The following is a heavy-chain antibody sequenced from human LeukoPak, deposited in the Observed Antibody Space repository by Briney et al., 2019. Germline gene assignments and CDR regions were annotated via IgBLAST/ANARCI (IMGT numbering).Heavy chain of an antibody. Sequence: GGSLRLSCAASGFTFNIYWMTWVRQAPGKGLEWVANIKQDGSDKYYVDSVKGRFTISRDNSENTLFLQMNSLRPEDTALYYCAKYPGGFTGIVNYYHMDAWGKGTTVTVSS. CDR3: AKYPGGFTGIVNYYHMDA. V-gene: IGHV3-7*01. D-gene: IGHD1-26*01. CDR2: IKQDGSDK. CDR1: GFTFNIYW. J-gene: IGHJ6*03.